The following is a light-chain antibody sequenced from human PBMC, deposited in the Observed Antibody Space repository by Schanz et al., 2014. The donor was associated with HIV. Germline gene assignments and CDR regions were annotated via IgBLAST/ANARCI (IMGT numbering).Light chain of an antibody. CDR1: SSNIGSNY. CDR2: RNN. V-gene: IGLV1-47*01. Sequence: QSVLTQPPSASGPPGQRVTISCSGSSSNIGSNYVYWYQQLPGTAPKLLIYRNNQRPSGVPDRFSGSKSGTSASLAISGLRSEDEADYYCAAWDDSLRGRVFGGGTKLTVL. CDR3: AAWDDSLRGRV. J-gene: IGLJ3*02.